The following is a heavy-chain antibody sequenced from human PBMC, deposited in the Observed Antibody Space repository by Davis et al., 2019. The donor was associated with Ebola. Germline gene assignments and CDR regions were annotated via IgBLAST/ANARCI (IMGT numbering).Heavy chain of an antibody. CDR1: GYTFTSYG. CDR3: ASLPEGYYGWFDP. V-gene: IGHV1-18*04. CDR2: ISAYNGNT. D-gene: IGHD3-22*01. J-gene: IGHJ5*02. Sequence: ASVKVSCKASGYTFTSYGISWVRQAPGQGLEWMGWISAYNGNTNYAQKFQGRVTITADESTSTAYMELRSLRSDDTAVYYCASLPEGYYGWFDPWGQGTLVTVSS.